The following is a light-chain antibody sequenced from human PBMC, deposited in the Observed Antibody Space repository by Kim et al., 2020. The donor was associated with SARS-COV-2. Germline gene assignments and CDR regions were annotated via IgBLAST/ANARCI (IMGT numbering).Light chain of an antibody. CDR3: QQYNSYPIT. Sequence: ASEGDRVTITCRASQSISSWLAWYQQKPGKAPKLLIYKASSLESGVPSRFSGSGSVTEFTLTISSLQPDDFATYYCQQYNSYPITFGPGTKVDIK. V-gene: IGKV1-5*03. CDR2: KAS. CDR1: QSISSW. J-gene: IGKJ3*01.